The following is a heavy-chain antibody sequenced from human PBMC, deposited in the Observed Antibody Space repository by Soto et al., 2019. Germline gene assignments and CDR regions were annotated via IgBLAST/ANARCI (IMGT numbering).Heavy chain of an antibody. J-gene: IGHJ5*02. D-gene: IGHD3-3*01. Sequence: VSVKVSCKASGYTFTSYHITWVRQATGQGLEWMGWMNPNSGNTGYAQKFQGRVTMTRNTSISTAYMELSSLRSEDTAVYYCARGLTKSIFGVVIIRKWFDPWGQGTLVTVSS. V-gene: IGHV1-8*02. CDR1: GYTFTSYH. CDR3: ARGLTKSIFGVVIIRKWFDP. CDR2: MNPNSGNT.